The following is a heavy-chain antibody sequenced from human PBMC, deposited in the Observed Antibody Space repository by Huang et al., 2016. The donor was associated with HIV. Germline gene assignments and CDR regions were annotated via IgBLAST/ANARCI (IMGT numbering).Heavy chain of an antibody. D-gene: IGHD6-19*01. CDR1: GFTFGGYG. J-gene: IGHJ4*02. Sequence: EVQLVESGGTLIQPGRSLRLSCTASGFTFGGYGMSWFRQAPGKGLEWVGFISTKAHGGTTDDAASVKGRFIVSSDDSKNIAYLRMSSLKTEDTAIYYCTTVGGGIDYIGYTSAYYSTGGYWGQGTLVTVSS. CDR3: TTVGGGIDYIGYTSAYYSTGGY. V-gene: IGHV3-49*03. CDR2: ISTKAHGGTT.